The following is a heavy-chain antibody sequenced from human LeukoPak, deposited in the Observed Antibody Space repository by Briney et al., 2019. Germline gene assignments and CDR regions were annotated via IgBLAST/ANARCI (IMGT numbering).Heavy chain of an antibody. D-gene: IGHD2-21*01. Sequence: GGSLRLSCAATGYSFKDYGMHWVRQPPGKGLEWVSAVNWNGGGTDYADSVKGRFTIFRDNAKNSLYLQLSSLRPEDTALYYCAKHLTATDTYIFFGLDVWGQGTSVTVSS. CDR1: GYSFKDYG. CDR3: AKHLTATDTYIFFGLDV. J-gene: IGHJ6*02. CDR2: VNWNGGGT. V-gene: IGHV3-20*04.